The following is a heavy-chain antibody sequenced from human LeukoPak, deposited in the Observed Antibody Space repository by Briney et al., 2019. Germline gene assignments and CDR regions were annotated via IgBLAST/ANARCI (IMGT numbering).Heavy chain of an antibody. CDR3: ARGSGSDY. CDR1: GFTFNNYW. V-gene: IGHV3-7*03. CDR2: IKQDGSEK. Sequence: GGSLRLSCAASGFTFNNYWMTWVRQAPGKGLEWVANIKQDGSEKYYVDSVKGRFTISRDNAESSLYLQMNSLRAEDTAVYYCARGSGSDYWGQGTLVTVSS. J-gene: IGHJ4*02.